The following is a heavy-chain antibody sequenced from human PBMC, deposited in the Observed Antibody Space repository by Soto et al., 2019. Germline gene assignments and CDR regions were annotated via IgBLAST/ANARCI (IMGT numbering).Heavy chain of an antibody. Sequence: QVQLVESGGGVVQPGRSLRLSCAASGFTFSSYGMHWVRQAPGKGLEWVAVISYDGSNKYYADSVKGRFTISRDNSKNTLYLQMNSLRAEDTAVYYCAKVEVPAAIIPVSRGYYYYYYGMDVWGQGTTVTVSS. CDR1: GFTFSSYG. D-gene: IGHD2-2*01. V-gene: IGHV3-30*18. CDR3: AKVEVPAAIIPVSRGYYYYYYGMDV. CDR2: ISYDGSNK. J-gene: IGHJ6*02.